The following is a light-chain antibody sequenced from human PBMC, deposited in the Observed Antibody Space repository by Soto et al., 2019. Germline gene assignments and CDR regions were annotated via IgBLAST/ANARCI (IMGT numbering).Light chain of an antibody. V-gene: IGKV2-28*01. Sequence: DIVMTQSPLSLPVTPGEPASISCRSSQSLLYSNGYNYLDWYLQKPGQSPQLLIYLGSNRASGVPDRFSGSGSGTDFTLNISRVEAEDVGVYYCMQALQIPWTFGQGTKVEIK. J-gene: IGKJ1*01. CDR1: QSLLYSNGYNY. CDR3: MQALQIPWT. CDR2: LGS.